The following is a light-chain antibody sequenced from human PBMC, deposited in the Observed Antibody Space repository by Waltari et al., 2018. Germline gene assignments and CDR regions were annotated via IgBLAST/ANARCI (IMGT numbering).Light chain of an antibody. V-gene: IGLV2-23*02. Sequence: QSALTQPASVSGSPGQSITISCTGTSSDRRNFNLFSWYQQHPGKVPKLIIYEVSKRPSGVSNHFSGSKSGNTASLTISGLRAEDEADYYCCSYAGSRTYVFGTGTKVTVL. CDR3: CSYAGSRTYV. CDR2: EVS. CDR1: SSDRRNFNL. J-gene: IGLJ1*01.